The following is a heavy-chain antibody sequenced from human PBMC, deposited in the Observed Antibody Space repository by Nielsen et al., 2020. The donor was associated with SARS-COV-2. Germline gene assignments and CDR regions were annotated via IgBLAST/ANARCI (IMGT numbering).Heavy chain of an antibody. D-gene: IGHD3-10*01. CDR1: GFTFSSYA. Sequence: GSLRLSCAASGFTFSSYAMHWVRQAPGKGLEWVAVISYDGSNKYYADSVKGRFTISRDNSKNTLYLQMNSLRAEDTAVYYCARSMVRGVSDYWGQGTLVTVSS. J-gene: IGHJ4*02. V-gene: IGHV3-30-3*01. CDR2: ISYDGSNK. CDR3: ARSMVRGVSDY.